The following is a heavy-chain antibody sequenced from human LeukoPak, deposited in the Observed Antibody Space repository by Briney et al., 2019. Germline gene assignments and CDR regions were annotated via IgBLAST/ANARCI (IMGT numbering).Heavy chain of an antibody. CDR1: GGSISSGGYY. J-gene: IGHJ5*02. CDR3: ARHHYDSSGYLFDP. Sequence: SETLSLTCTVSGGSISSGGYYWSWIRQHPGKGLEWIGYIYYSGSTYYNPSLKSRVTISVDTSKNQFSLKLSSVTAADTAVYYCARHHYDSSGYLFDPWGHGTLVTVSS. CDR2: IYYSGST. V-gene: IGHV4-31*03. D-gene: IGHD3-22*01.